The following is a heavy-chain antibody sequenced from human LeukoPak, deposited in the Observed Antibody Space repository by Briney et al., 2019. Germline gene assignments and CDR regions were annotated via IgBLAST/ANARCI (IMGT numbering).Heavy chain of an antibody. CDR2: MNPNSGNT. CDR1: GYTFTGYY. D-gene: IGHD3-22*01. Sequence: GASVKVSCKASGYTFTGYYMHWVRQAPGQGLEWMGWMNPNSGNTGYAQKFQGRVTMTRNTSISTAYMELSSLRSEDTAVYYCARGLFSLYYYDSSGYSDFDYWGQGTLVTVSS. CDR3: ARGLFSLYYYDSSGYSDFDY. J-gene: IGHJ4*02. V-gene: IGHV1-8*02.